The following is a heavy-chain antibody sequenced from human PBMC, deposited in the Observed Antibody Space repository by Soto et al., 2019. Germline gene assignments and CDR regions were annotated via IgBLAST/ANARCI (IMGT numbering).Heavy chain of an antibody. CDR1: GFTFTTFG. D-gene: IGHD4-17*01. V-gene: IGHV3-30*18. CDR2: ISYDGHNK. CDR3: AKDLQAYGDYNYYYYGMDV. J-gene: IGHJ6*02. Sequence: QVQLVESGGGVVQPGGSLRLSCTASGFTFTTFGINWVRQAPGKGLEWVALISYDGHNKYYSDSVKGRFTISRDNYKNTLSLQMNSLRAEDTAVYYCAKDLQAYGDYNYYYYGMDVWGQGTTVSVSS.